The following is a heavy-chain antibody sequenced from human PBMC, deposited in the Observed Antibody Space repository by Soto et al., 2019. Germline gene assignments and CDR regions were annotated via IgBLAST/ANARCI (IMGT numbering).Heavy chain of an antibody. Sequence: VASVKVSCKASGGTFSSYAISWVRQAPGQGLEWMGGIIPIFGTANYAQKFQGRVTITADESTSTAYMELSSLRSEDTAVYYCARGVGATYYYGMDVWGQGTTVTVSS. D-gene: IGHD1-26*01. J-gene: IGHJ6*02. CDR1: GGTFSSYA. V-gene: IGHV1-69*13. CDR2: IIPIFGTA. CDR3: ARGVGATYYYGMDV.